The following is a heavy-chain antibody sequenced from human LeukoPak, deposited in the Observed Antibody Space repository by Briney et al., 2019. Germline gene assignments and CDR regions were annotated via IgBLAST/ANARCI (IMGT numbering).Heavy chain of an antibody. CDR1: GGSISSYY. D-gene: IGHD1-26*01. V-gene: IGHV4-59*01. CDR2: IYYSGST. J-gene: IGHJ4*02. CDR3: ARGGIVGARVFDY. Sequence: PSETLSLTCTVSGGSISSYYWSWIRQPPGKGREWIGYIYYSGSTNYNPSLKSRVTISVDTSKNQFSLKLSPVTAADTAVYYCARGGIVGARVFDYWGQGTLVTVSS.